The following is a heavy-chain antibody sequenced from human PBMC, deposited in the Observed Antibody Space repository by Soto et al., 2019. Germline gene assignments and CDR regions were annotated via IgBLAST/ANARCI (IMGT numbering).Heavy chain of an antibody. D-gene: IGHD1-26*01. J-gene: IGHJ6*02. V-gene: IGHV5-51*01. CDR3: TRDRGDELVGATSGMDV. Sequence: CEGSGYNFTKYWIAWVRQMPGKGLDWMGIVFPSDSETRYSPSFQGQVTISVDRSINTAYLQMNSLKTEDTAVYYCTRDRGDELVGATSGMDVWGQGTTVTVSS. CDR2: VFPSDSET. CDR1: GYNFTKYW.